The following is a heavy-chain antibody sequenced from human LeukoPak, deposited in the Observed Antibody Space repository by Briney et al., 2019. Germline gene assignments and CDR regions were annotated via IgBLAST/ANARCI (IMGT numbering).Heavy chain of an antibody. J-gene: IGHJ4*02. V-gene: IGHV3-21*01. D-gene: IGHD1-26*01. CDR3: ARVDTKSGSYSFPFDY. CDR2: ISSSSSYI. CDR1: GFTFSSYS. Sequence: GGSLRLSCAASGFTFSSYSMNWVRQAPGKGLEWVSSISSSSSYIYYADSVKGRFTISRDNAKNSLYLQMNSLRAEDTAVYHCARVDTKSGSYSFPFDYWGQGTLVTVSS.